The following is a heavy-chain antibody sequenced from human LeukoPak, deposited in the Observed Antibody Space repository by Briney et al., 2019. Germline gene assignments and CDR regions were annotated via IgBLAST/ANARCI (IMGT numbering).Heavy chain of an antibody. D-gene: IGHD3-10*01. CDR2: INNDGSST. V-gene: IGHV3-74*01. J-gene: IGHJ6*04. Sequence: PGGSLRLSCAASGFTFSSYWMHWVRQAPGKGLVWVSRINNDGSSTSYADSVKGRFTISRDNSKNTLYLQMNSLRAEDTAGYYCASLYGSGSDSNYYDYYGMDVWGKGTTVTVSS. CDR1: GFTFSSYW. CDR3: ASLYGSGSDSNYYDYYGMDV.